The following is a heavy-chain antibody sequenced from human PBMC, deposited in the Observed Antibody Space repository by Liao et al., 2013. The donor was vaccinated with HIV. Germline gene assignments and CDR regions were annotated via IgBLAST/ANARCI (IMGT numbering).Heavy chain of an antibody. CDR1: GGSISSSSYY. V-gene: IGHV4-39*07. Sequence: QLQLQESGPGLVKPSETLSLTCTVSGGSISSSSYYWGWIRQPPGKGLEWIGEINHSGSTNYNPSLKSRVTISVDTSKNQFSLKLSSVTAADTAVYYCARTSVGYSRYFDYWAREPWSPSPQ. J-gene: IGHJ4*02. D-gene: IGHD5-18*01. CDR3: ARTSVGYSRYFDY. CDR2: INHSGST.